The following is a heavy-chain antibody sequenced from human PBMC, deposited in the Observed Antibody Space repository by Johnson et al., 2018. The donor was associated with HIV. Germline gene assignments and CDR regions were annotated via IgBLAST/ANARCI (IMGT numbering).Heavy chain of an antibody. CDR1: GFTFSDYY. Sequence: QVQLVESGGGLVKPGGSLRLSCVGSGFTFSDYYMSWIRQAPGKGLEWVSYISSSGSTIYYADSVKGRFTISRDNAKNSLYLQMSNLRAEDAGVYYCARDHGWSRVWLFDAFDMWGQGTMVTVS. V-gene: IGHV3-11*04. J-gene: IGHJ3*02. CDR2: ISSSGSTI. CDR3: ARDHGWSRVWLFDAFDM. D-gene: IGHD5/OR15-5a*01.